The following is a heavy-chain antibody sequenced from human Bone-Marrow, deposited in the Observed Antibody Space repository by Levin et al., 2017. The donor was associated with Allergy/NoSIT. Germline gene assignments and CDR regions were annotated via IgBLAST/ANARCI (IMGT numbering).Heavy chain of an antibody. Sequence: SQTLSLTCAVSGASISDSHWWSWVRQAPGKGLEWIGEIYHTGRTNDNPSLKRRLTMTLDKSKNQVSLKLTSVTAADTAVYFCARGADDSSAYDYWGPGTLVTVSS. CDR2: IYHTGRT. D-gene: IGHD3-22*01. V-gene: IGHV4-4*02. CDR3: ARGADDSSAYDY. J-gene: IGHJ4*02. CDR1: GASISDSHW.